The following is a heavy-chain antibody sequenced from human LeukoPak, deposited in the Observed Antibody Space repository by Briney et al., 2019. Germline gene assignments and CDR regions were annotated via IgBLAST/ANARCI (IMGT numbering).Heavy chain of an antibody. CDR3: AKNRGAGSHYYYHMNV. V-gene: IGHV3-23*01. D-gene: IGHD1-26*01. Sequence: GGSLRLSCAASGFTVSSNYMSWDRQAPGKGLEWVSLISGSGGGTYYADSVKGRFTISRDNSKNTLYLQLNSLRVEDTAVYYCAKNRGAGSHYYYHMNVWGKGTTVTVSS. CDR1: GFTVSSNY. CDR2: ISGSGGGT. J-gene: IGHJ6*03.